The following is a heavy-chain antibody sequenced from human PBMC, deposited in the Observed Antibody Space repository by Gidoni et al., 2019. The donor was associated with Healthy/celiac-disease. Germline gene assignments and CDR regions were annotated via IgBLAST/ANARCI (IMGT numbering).Heavy chain of an antibody. D-gene: IGHD6-6*01. J-gene: IGHJ4*02. Sequence: EVQLVESGGGLFMPGGSLRLPCAAPGFTCRSYSMDWVRQAPGKGLEWVASISSSNSYIYYADSVKGRFTISRDNAKNSLYLQMNSLRAEDTAVYYCARVRGSSASFFDYWGQGTLVTVSS. CDR2: ISSSNSYI. V-gene: IGHV3-21*01. CDR3: ARVRGSSASFFDY. CDR1: GFTCRSYS.